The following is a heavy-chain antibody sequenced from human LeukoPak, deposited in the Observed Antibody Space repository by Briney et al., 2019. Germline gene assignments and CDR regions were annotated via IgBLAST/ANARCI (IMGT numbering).Heavy chain of an antibody. CDR3: AKLYYDSSGYYWYFDL. Sequence: GGSLRLSCAASGFTFSSYAMSWVRQAPGRGLAWVSAISGSGGSTYYADSVKGRFTISRDNSKNTLYLQMNSLRAEDTAVYYCAKLYYDSSGYYWYFDLWGRGTLVTVSS. D-gene: IGHD3-22*01. V-gene: IGHV3-23*01. CDR1: GFTFSSYA. CDR2: ISGSGGST. J-gene: IGHJ2*01.